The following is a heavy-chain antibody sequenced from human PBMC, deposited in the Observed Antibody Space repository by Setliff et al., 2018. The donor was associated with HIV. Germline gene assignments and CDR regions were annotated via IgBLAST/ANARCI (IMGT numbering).Heavy chain of an antibody. Sequence: SVKVSCKASGGTLSSYTINWVRQAPGQGLEWMGGIIPIFGTANYAQKFQGRVTITTDESTSTAHMELSSLRSEDTALYYCARTREMVRGVITPAYDYWGLGTLVTVSS. J-gene: IGHJ4*02. CDR1: GGTLSSYT. CDR3: ARTREMVRGVITPAYDY. CDR2: IIPIFGTA. D-gene: IGHD3-10*01. V-gene: IGHV1-69*05.